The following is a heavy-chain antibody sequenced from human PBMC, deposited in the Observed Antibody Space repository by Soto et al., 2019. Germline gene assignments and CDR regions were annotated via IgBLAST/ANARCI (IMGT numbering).Heavy chain of an antibody. V-gene: IGHV3-23*01. CDR3: AKDRGYCSGGSCYSSYYFDY. CDR2: ISGSGGST. J-gene: IGHJ4*02. D-gene: IGHD2-15*01. CDR1: GFTFSSYA. Sequence: EVQLLESGGGLVQPGGSLRLSCAASGFTFSSYAMSWVRQAPGKGLEWVSAISGSGGSTYYADSVKGRFTISRDNSKNTLYLQMKNLRAEDTAVYYCAKDRGYCSGGSCYSSYYFDYWGQGTLVTVSS.